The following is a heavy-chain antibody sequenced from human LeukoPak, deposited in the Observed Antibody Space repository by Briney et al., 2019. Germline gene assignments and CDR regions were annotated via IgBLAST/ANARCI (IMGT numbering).Heavy chain of an antibody. Sequence: GGSLRLSCAASGFSFSDNYMSWIRQPPGKGLEWVGRIKSKTDGGTTDYAEPVKGRFTISRDDSKNTLCLQMNFLKTEDTALYYCAAVSVDYGDSSFDFWGQGTLVTVSS. V-gene: IGHV3-15*01. CDR3: AAVSVDYGDSSFDF. CDR1: GFSFSDNY. CDR2: IKSKTDGGTT. J-gene: IGHJ4*02. D-gene: IGHD4-17*01.